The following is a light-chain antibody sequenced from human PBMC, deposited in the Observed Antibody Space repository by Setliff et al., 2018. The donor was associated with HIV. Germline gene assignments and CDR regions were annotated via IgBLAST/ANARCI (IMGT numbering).Light chain of an antibody. CDR3: QVWDSSSDHDV. CDR1: NIGSKS. V-gene: IGLV3-21*04. CDR2: NDS. J-gene: IGLJ1*01. Sequence: SYELTQPSSVSVAPGKTASITCGGDNIGSKSVHWYQQKPGQAPVLVIYNDSDRPSGIPERLSGSNSGTTATLTISRVEAGDEADYYCQVWDSSSDHDVFGTGTKGTVL.